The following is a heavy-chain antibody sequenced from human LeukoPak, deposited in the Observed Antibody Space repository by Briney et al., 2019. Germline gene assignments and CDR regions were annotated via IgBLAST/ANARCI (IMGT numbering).Heavy chain of an antibody. CDR1: GFIFSSYP. D-gene: IGHD6-13*01. J-gene: IGHJ4*02. Sequence: PGGSLRLSCAASGFIFSSYPMSWVRLAPGKGLEWVANIKEDGSEKYYVDSVKGRFTISRDNAKNSLYLQMNSLRAEDTAVYYCASEQLGSTWGQGTLVTVSS. CDR3: ASEQLGST. V-gene: IGHV3-7*01. CDR2: IKEDGSEK.